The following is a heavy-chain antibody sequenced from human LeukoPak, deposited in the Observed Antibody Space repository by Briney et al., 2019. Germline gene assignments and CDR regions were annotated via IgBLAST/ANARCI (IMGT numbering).Heavy chain of an antibody. D-gene: IGHD6-19*01. Sequence: GGSLRLSCAASGFTFDDYAMHWVRQAPGKGLEWVSGISWNSGSIGYADSVKGRFTISRDNAKNSLYLQMNSLRAEDMALYYCAKDIGYSSGWYSAFDIWGQGTMVTISS. CDR3: AKDIGYSSGWYSAFDI. CDR2: ISWNSGSI. CDR1: GFTFDDYA. V-gene: IGHV3-9*03. J-gene: IGHJ3*02.